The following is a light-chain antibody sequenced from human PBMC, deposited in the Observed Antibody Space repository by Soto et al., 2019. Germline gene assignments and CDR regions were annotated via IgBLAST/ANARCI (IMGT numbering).Light chain of an antibody. CDR3: HQRQSWPRT. Sequence: EIQMTQSPSTLSASVGDRVTITCRASQSISSWLAWYQQKPGKAPKLLIYDASSLESGVPARFSGSGSGTDFTLTISDVEPEDFAVYYCHQRQSWPRTFGQGTKVDI. CDR2: DAS. V-gene: IGKV1-5*01. J-gene: IGKJ1*01. CDR1: QSISSW.